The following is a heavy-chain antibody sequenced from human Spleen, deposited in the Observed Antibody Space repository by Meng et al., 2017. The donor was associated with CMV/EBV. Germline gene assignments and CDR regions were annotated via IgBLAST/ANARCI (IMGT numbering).Heavy chain of an antibody. CDR3: AKGPRYSYGLTPEYYYYGMDV. D-gene: IGHD5-18*01. CDR1: GFTFSSYA. J-gene: IGHJ6*02. Sequence: GGSLRLSCAASGFTFSSYAMSWVRQAPGKGLEWVSAISGSGGSTYYADSVKGRFTISRDNSKNTLYLQMNSLRAEDTAVYYCAKGPRYSYGLTPEYYYYGMDVWGQGTTVTVSS. CDR2: ISGSGGST. V-gene: IGHV3-23*01.